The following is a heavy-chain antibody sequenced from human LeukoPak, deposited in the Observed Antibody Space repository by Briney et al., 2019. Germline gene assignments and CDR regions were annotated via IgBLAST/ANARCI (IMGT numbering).Heavy chain of an antibody. CDR3: AKIAGAYCSGGSCEVDY. Sequence: TGGSLRLSCAASGFTFSSYAMSWVRQDPGKGLEWVSVISGSGGNTYYADSVKGRFTISRDNSKNTLYLQMNYLRAEDTAVYYCAKIAGAYCSGGSCEVDYWGQGTLVTVSS. V-gene: IGHV3-23*01. D-gene: IGHD2-15*01. CDR1: GFTFSSYA. CDR2: ISGSGGNT. J-gene: IGHJ4*02.